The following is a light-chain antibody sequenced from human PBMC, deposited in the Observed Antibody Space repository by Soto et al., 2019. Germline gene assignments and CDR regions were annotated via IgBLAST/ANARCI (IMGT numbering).Light chain of an antibody. CDR3: SSYTSSNTWV. CDR2: EVS. CDR1: SSDVGVYNY. Sequence: QSVLTQPASVSGSPGQSITFSCTGTSSDVGVYNYVSWYHQHPGKAPKLMIYEVSHRPSGVSNRFSGSKSGNTASLTISVLQAEDEADYYCSSYTSSNTWVFGGGTKVTVL. J-gene: IGLJ3*02. V-gene: IGLV2-14*01.